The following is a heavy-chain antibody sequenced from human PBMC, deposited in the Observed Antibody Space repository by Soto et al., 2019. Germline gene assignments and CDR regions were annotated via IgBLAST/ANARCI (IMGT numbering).Heavy chain of an antibody. CDR2: IYPGDSDT. CDR1: GYSFTSYW. Sequence: RGSLKISCKGSGYSFTSYWIGWVRQMPGKGLEWMGIIYPGDSDTRYSPSLQGQVTISVDKSISTAYLQWSSLKATDTAMYYCARHAYDFWSGHPNPRYYYGMDVWGQGTTVTVS. V-gene: IGHV5-51*01. CDR3: ARHAYDFWSGHPNPRYYYGMDV. D-gene: IGHD3-3*01. J-gene: IGHJ6*02.